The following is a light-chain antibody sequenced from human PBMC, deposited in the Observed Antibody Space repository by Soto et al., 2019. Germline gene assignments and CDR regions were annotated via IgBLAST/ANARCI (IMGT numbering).Light chain of an antibody. Sequence: QSVLTQAPSVSGAPGQRVTISCTGSSSNIGAGYDVHWYQQLPGTAPKLLIYGNSNRPSGVPDRFSGSKSGTSASLAITGLQAVDGADYSCHSSDSSLSGSVFGTGTKLTVL. CDR2: GNS. V-gene: IGLV1-40*01. CDR3: HSSDSSLSGSV. CDR1: SSNIGAGYD. J-gene: IGLJ1*01.